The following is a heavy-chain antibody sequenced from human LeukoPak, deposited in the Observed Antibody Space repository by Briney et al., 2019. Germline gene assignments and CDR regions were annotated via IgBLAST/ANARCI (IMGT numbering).Heavy chain of an antibody. CDR2: ISWNSGSI. D-gene: IGHD3-3*01. J-gene: IGHJ4*02. CDR1: GFTFDDYA. CDR3: AKDSYYDFWSGYGYFDY. Sequence: QAGGSLRLSCAASGFTFDDYAMHWVRQAPGKGLEWVSGISWNSGSIGYADSVKGRFTISRDNAKNSLYLQMNSLRAEDTALYYCAKDSYYDFWSGYGYFDYWGLGTLVTVSS. V-gene: IGHV3-9*01.